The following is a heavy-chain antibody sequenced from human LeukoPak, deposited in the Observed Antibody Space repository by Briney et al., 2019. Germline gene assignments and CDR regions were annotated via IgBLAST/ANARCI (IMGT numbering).Heavy chain of an antibody. D-gene: IGHD3-10*01. CDR3: AREIGSGSYVGFVP. J-gene: IGHJ5*02. CDR1: GFTFSRYS. V-gene: IGHV3-21*01. CDR2: ISSSSTYI. Sequence: GGSLRLSCAASGFTFSRYSMNGVRQAPGKGLEWVSSISSSSTYIYYAASVKGRFTISRDNAKNSLHLPMNSMRAEDTAVYYCAREIGSGSYVGFVPWGQGTMVTVSS.